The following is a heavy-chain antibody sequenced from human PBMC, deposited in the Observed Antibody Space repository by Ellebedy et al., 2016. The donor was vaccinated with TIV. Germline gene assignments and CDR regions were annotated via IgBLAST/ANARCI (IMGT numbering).Heavy chain of an antibody. CDR1: GFTFSSYA. CDR3: AKGGRYSSGWYFFDY. V-gene: IGHV3-23*01. J-gene: IGHJ4*02. D-gene: IGHD6-19*01. CDR2: ISGSGGST. Sequence: GGSLRLSCAASGFTFSSYAMSWVRQAPGKGLEWVSAISGSGGSTYYADSVKGRFTISRDNSKNTLYLQMNSLSAEDTAVYYCAKGGRYSSGWYFFDYWGQGTLVTVSS.